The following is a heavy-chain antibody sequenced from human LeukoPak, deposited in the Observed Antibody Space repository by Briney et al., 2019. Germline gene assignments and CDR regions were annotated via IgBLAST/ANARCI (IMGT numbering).Heavy chain of an antibody. CDR1: GFTFEDFA. V-gene: IGHV3-49*04. J-gene: IGHJ4*02. CDR3: ARSITGNGWKYYFDH. CDR2: IRSKVYGRTT. Sequence: GGSLRLSCTTSGFTFEDFAMTWVRQAPGKGLEWVGFIRSKVYGRTTEYAASVQGRFTVSRDDSRGIAYLQMNSLKSEDTAIYFCARSITGNGWKYYFDHWGRGTLLTVSS. D-gene: IGHD1-14*01.